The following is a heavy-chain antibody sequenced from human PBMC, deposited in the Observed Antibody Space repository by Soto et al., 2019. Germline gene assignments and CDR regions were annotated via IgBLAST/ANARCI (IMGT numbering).Heavy chain of an antibody. CDR1: GYTFTSYG. CDR2: ISAYNGNT. V-gene: IGHV1-18*01. CDR3: AREWELLRNYYYGMDV. Sequence: GASVKVSCTASGYTFTSYGITWVRQAPGQGLEWMGWISAYNGNTNYAQKLQGRVTMTTDTSTSTAYMELRSLRSDDTAVYYCAREWELLRNYYYGMDVWGQGTTVTVSS. J-gene: IGHJ6*02. D-gene: IGHD1-26*01.